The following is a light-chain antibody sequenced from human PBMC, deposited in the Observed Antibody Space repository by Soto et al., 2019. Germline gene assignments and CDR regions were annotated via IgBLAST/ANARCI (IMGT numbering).Light chain of an antibody. Sequence: QSALTQPASVSGSPGQSITISCTGTSSDFGAYKSVSWYQQHPGEAPKLVIYEVTNRPSGVSNRFSGSKSGNTASLAISGLQAEDEADYYCSSYTTGSTVVFGGGTQLTVL. V-gene: IGLV2-14*01. J-gene: IGLJ2*01. CDR3: SSYTTGSTVV. CDR1: SSDFGAYKS. CDR2: EVT.